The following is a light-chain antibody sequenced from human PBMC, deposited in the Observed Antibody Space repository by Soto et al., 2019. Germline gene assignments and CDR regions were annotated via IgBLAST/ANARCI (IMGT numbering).Light chain of an antibody. CDR2: GAS. V-gene: IGKV3-20*01. J-gene: IGKJ1*01. Sequence: EIVLTQSPGTLSLSPGERATLSCRASQSVASSYLAWYQQKPGQAPRLLIYGASSRATGIPDRFSGSGSGADFTLTISRLEPEDFSVYYCQQYNNWPPWTFG. CDR3: QQYNNWPPWT. CDR1: QSVASSY.